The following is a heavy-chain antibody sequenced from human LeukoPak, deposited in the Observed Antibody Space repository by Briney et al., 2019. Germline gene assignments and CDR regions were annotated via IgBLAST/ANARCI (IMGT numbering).Heavy chain of an antibody. Sequence: GGSLRLSCAASGFTFSSYSMNWVRQAPGKGLEWISYITTSGGAKNYADSVKGRFTISRDNAKNSLYLQINSLRAEDTAVYYCARSSYSSSSSVWGQGTKVTVSS. CDR3: ARSSYSSSSSV. D-gene: IGHD6-6*01. CDR2: ITTSGGAK. J-gene: IGHJ3*01. CDR1: GFTFSSYS. V-gene: IGHV3-48*04.